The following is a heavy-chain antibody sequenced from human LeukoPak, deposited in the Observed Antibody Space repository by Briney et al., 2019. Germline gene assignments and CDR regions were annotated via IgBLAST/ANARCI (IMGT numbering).Heavy chain of an antibody. Sequence: GGSLRLSCAASGFTFSNYAMSWVRQAPGKGLEWVAGISGTGGSTHYADSVKGRFTISRDNSKNTLYLQMNSLRAEDTAVYYCAKRLGSNDNAFDIWGQGTMVTVSS. CDR2: ISGTGGST. J-gene: IGHJ3*02. V-gene: IGHV3-23*01. CDR3: AKRLGSNDNAFDI. CDR1: GFTFSNYA. D-gene: IGHD3-9*01.